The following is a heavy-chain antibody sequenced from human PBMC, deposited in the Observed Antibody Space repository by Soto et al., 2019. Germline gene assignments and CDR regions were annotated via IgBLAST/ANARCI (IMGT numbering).Heavy chain of an antibody. CDR1: GFTFSSYS. V-gene: IGHV3-21*01. J-gene: IGHJ6*02. CDR2: ISSSSSYI. CDR3: ARGPRNYYYYGMDV. Sequence: GGSLRLSCAASGFTFSSYSMNWVRQAPGKGLEWVSSISSSSSYIYYADSVKGRFTISRDNAKNSLYLQMNSLRAEDTAVYYCARGPRNYYYYGMDVWGQGTTVTVSS.